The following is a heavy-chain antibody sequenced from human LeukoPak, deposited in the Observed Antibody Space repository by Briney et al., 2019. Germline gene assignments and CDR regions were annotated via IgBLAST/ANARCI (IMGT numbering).Heavy chain of an antibody. CDR2: ISAYNGNT. J-gene: IGHJ6*02. CDR1: GYTFTSYG. Sequence: GASVKVSCKASGYTFTSYGISWVRQAPGQGLEWMGWISAYNGNTNYAQKLQGRVTVTTDTSTSTAYMELRSLRSDDTAVYYCARDTYCSSTSCYPPPYYYYGMDVWGQGTTVTVSS. D-gene: IGHD2-2*01. CDR3: ARDTYCSSTSCYPPPYYYYGMDV. V-gene: IGHV1-18*01.